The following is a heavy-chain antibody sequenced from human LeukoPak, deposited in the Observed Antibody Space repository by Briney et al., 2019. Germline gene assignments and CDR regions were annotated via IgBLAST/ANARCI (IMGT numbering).Heavy chain of an antibody. Sequence: PGGSLRLSCAASGFTFSSYSMNWVRQAPGKGLEWVSYISSSSSTIYYADSVKGRFTISRDNAKNSLYLQMNSLRAEDTAVYYCARDPSDTAMVTFPDYWGQGTLVTVSS. CDR3: ARDPSDTAMVTFPDY. CDR2: ISSSSSTI. J-gene: IGHJ4*02. D-gene: IGHD5-18*01. CDR1: GFTFSSYS. V-gene: IGHV3-48*04.